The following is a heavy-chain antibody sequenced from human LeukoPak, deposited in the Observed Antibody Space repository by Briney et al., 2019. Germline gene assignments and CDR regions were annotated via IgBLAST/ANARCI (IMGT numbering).Heavy chain of an antibody. V-gene: IGHV3-11*04. CDR3: TREDYYYASGY. J-gene: IGHJ4*02. D-gene: IGHD3-10*01. CDR1: GFTFSDYY. CDR2: ISGSGTTI. Sequence: GGSLRLSCAASGFTFSDYYMSWVRQALGKGLEWVSYISGSGTTIYYADSVRGRFTISRDNAKNSLFLQMNSLRAEDTAIYYCTREDYYYASGYWGQGTLVTVSS.